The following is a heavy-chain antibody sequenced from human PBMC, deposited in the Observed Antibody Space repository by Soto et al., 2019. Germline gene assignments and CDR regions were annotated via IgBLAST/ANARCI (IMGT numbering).Heavy chain of an antibody. Sequence: SENLSLTCTVSGGSINYYYWGWIRQPPGKGLEWIGYIYYRGNTNYNPSLKSRVTISLDTSQNQISLKLNSVTAADTAVYYCARHPGYYDVLTGYSTYYFDYWGQGILVTVS. CDR3: ARHPGYYDVLTGYSTYYFDY. CDR1: GGSINYYY. J-gene: IGHJ4*02. V-gene: IGHV4-59*08. CDR2: IYYRGNT. D-gene: IGHD3-9*01.